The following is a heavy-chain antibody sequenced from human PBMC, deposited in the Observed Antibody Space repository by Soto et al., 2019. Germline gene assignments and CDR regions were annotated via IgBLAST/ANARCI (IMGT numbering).Heavy chain of an antibody. Sequence: LRLSCAASGFTFTRYSMNWVRQAPGKGLEWVSSISSTTNYIYYADSVKGRFTISRDNSKNTLYLQMNSLRAEDTAVYYCAGATTVTNYYYYGMDVWGQGTTVTVSS. J-gene: IGHJ6*02. CDR2: ISSTTNYI. CDR3: AGATTVTNYYYYGMDV. CDR1: GFTFTRYS. D-gene: IGHD4-17*01. V-gene: IGHV3-21*04.